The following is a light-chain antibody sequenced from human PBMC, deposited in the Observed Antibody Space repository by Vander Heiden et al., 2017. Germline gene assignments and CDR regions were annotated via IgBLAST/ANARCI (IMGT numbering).Light chain of an antibody. J-gene: IGLJ3*02. CDR3: CSYAGSSTNWV. CDR1: RRDVGSYNL. Sequence: QSALTQPASVSGSHGQPITISCTGTRRDVGSYNLVSWYQQHPGKAPKLMIYEVSKRPSGVSNRFSGSKSGNTASLTISGLQAEDEADYYCCSYAGSSTNWVFGGGTKLTVL. CDR2: EVS. V-gene: IGLV2-23*02.